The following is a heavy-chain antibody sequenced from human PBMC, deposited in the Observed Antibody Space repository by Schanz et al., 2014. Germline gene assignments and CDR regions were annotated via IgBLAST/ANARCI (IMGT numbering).Heavy chain of an antibody. J-gene: IGHJ4*02. CDR3: TKEDATALWYFEH. CDR1: GFSFSTHA. CDR2: INTSGGSR. D-gene: IGHD6-13*01. V-gene: IGHV3-23*04. Sequence: DVQLVESGGGLVQSGGSLRLSCAASGFSFSTHAMSWVRQAPGQGLEWVSGINTSGGSRYYAESVKGRFTISRDNSKNLVVLQMNSLRVDDTAVYYCTKEDATALWYFEHWGQGTLVTVSS.